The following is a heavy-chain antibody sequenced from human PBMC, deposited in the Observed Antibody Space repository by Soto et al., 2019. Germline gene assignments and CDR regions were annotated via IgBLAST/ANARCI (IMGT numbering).Heavy chain of an antibody. CDR3: ASRSPGNFDN. CDR2: INWNACTT. J-gene: IGHJ4*02. V-gene: IGHV3-20*04. Sequence: EVQLVQSGGAVVRPGESLRLSCAASGFTFEDYGMTWVRQAPGKGLEWVSGINWNACTTSYADSVKGRFTVSRDNTKNSLFLQMNSLRAEDTAFYYCASRSPGNFDNWGQGTLVTVSS. CDR1: GFTFEDYG.